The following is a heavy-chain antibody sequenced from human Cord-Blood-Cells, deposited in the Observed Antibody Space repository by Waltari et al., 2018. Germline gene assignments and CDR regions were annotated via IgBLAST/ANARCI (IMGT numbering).Heavy chain of an antibody. CDR2: INHSGST. J-gene: IGHJ4*02. Sequence: QVQLQQWGAGLLKPSETPSLTCAVYGGSFSGYSWRWTRQPPGKGLEWIGEINHSGSTNYNPSLKSRVTISVDTSKNQFSLKLSSVTAADTAVYYCARQVVATMIDYWGQGTLVTVSS. V-gene: IGHV4-34*01. CDR1: GGSFSGYS. CDR3: ARQVVATMIDY. D-gene: IGHD5-12*01.